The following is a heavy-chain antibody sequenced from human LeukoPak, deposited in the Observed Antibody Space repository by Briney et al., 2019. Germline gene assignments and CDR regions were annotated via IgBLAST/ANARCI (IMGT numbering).Heavy chain of an antibody. D-gene: IGHD3-10*01. V-gene: IGHV3-23*01. CDR2: ISGSGGST. J-gene: IGHJ4*02. Sequence: GGSLRLSCAASGFTFSSYAMRWVRQAPGKGLEWVSAISGSGGSTYYADSVKGRFTISRDNSKNTLYLQTNSLRAEDTAVYYCAKDLDYYGSGSYDFDYWGQGTLVTVSS. CDR1: GFTFSSYA. CDR3: AKDLDYYGSGSYDFDY.